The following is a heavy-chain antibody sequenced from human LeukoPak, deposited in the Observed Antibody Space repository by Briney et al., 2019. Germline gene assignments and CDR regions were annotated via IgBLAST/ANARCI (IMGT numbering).Heavy chain of an antibody. CDR1: RFTFSSYA. CDR3: AKDRWEPYYFDY. CDR2: ISGSGGST. Sequence: GGSLRLSCAASRFTFSSYAMSWVRQAPGKGLEWVSAISGSGGSTYYTDSVKGRLTISRDNSKNTLYLQMNSLRAEDTAVYYCAKDRWEPYYFDYWGQGTLVTVSS. J-gene: IGHJ4*02. V-gene: IGHV3-23*01. D-gene: IGHD1-26*01.